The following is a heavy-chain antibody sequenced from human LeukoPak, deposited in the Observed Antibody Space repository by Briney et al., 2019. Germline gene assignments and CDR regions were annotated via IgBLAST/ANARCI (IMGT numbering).Heavy chain of an antibody. D-gene: IGHD2-15*01. CDR2: ISYDGSNK. CDR3: AREPGLLHFDY. Sequence: GGSLRLSWAASGFTFSSYAMHWVSQAPGKGMEWVAVISYDGSNKYYADSVKGRFTISRDNSKNTLYLQMNSLRAEDTAVYYCAREPGLLHFDYWGQGTLVTVSS. V-gene: IGHV3-30-3*01. J-gene: IGHJ4*02. CDR1: GFTFSSYA.